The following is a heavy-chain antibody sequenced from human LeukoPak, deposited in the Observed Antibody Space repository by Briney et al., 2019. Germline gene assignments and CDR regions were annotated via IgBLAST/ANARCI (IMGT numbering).Heavy chain of an antibody. CDR2: IGTSGANT. CDR1: GFTFSSYW. D-gene: IGHD2-21*01. V-gene: IGHV3-23*01. J-gene: IGHJ4*02. Sequence: GGSLRLSCAASGFTFSSYWMNWVRQTPGKGLEWVATIGTSGANTYHADSVKGRFTISRDNSKSTLYLQMNSLRAEDTAVYHCAKKSGDHFHFDFWGQGTLVTVSS. CDR3: AKKSGDHFHFDF.